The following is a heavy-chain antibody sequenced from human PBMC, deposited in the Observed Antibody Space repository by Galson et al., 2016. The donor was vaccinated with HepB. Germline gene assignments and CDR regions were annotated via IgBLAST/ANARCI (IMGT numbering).Heavy chain of an antibody. J-gene: IGHJ4*02. V-gene: IGHV2-70*01. CDR3: ARLKVYCGGDCYSTFDY. Sequence: PALVKPTQTLTLTCTFSGFSLSTSEMCVSWIRQPPGKALEWLALIDWDDDKYYSTSLKTRLTISKDTSKNQEVLTMTNMDPVDTATYYCARLKVYCGGDCYSTFDYWGQGTLVTVSS. D-gene: IGHD2-21*02. CDR1: GFSLSTSEMC. CDR2: IDWDDDK.